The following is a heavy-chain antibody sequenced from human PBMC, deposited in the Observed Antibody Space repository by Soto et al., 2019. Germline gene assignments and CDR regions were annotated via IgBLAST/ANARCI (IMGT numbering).Heavy chain of an antibody. D-gene: IGHD2-15*01. Sequence: QVQLVQSGAEVKKPGSSVKVSCKASGGTFSSYAISWVRQAPGQGLEWMGGVIPIFGTANYAQKFQGRVTITADESTSTAYMELSSLRSEDTAVYYCARATGYCSGGSCYLPQSDAFDIRGQGTMVTVSS. J-gene: IGHJ3*02. CDR3: ARATGYCSGGSCYLPQSDAFDI. CDR2: VIPIFGTA. CDR1: GGTFSSYA. V-gene: IGHV1-69*01.